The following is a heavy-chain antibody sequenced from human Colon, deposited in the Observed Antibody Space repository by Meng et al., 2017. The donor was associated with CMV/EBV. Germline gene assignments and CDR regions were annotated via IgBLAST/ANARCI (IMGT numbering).Heavy chain of an antibody. Sequence: GESLKISCVASGFTFKTYAMNWVRQAPGKGLEWVSVIYSGGSTYYADSVKGRFTISRDNSKNTLYLQMNSLRAEDTAVYYCARPMARGIINYYYYGLDVWGQGTTVTVSS. J-gene: IGHJ6*02. D-gene: IGHD3-10*01. V-gene: IGHV3-53*01. CDR2: IYSGGST. CDR3: ARPMARGIINYYYYGLDV. CDR1: GFTFKTYA.